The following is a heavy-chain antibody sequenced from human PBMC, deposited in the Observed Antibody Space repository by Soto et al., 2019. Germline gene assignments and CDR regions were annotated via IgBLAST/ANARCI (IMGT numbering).Heavy chain of an antibody. CDR3: ARGGPVPGRYCTNGVCYTPLDAFDI. D-gene: IGHD2-8*01. CDR1: GGTFSSYA. CDR2: IIPIFGTA. V-gene: IGHV1-69*13. Sequence: ASVKVSCKASGGTFSSYAISWVRQAPGQGLEWMGGIIPIFGTANYAQKFQGRVTITADESTSTAYMELSSLRSEDTAVYYCARGGPVPGRYCTNGVCYTPLDAFDIWGQGTMVTVSS. J-gene: IGHJ3*02.